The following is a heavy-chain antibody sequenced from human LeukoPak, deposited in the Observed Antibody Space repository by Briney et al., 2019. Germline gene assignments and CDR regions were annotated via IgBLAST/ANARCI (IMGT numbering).Heavy chain of an antibody. CDR1: GYTFTGYY. CDR3: ARGYYGSGKEFDY. Sequence: ASVKVSCKASGYTFTGYYIHWVRQAPGQGLEWMGWINPNSGGTNYAQKLQGRVTMTTDTSTTTAYMELRSLRYDDTAVYYCARGYYGSGKEFDYWGQGTLVTVSS. CDR2: INPNSGGT. D-gene: IGHD3-10*01. V-gene: IGHV1-2*02. J-gene: IGHJ4*02.